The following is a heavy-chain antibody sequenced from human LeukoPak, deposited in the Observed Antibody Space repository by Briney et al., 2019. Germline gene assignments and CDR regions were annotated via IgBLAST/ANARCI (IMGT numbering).Heavy chain of an antibody. D-gene: IGHD2-8*01. V-gene: IGHV3-30*18. CDR3: AKGKNGFDY. CDR2: ISYDGSNN. Sequence: GRSLRLSCAASGFTFSDSGMHWVRQAPGKGLEWVAVISYDGSNNYYADSVKGRFTISRDNSKNTLYLQMNSLRPEDTAVYYCAKGKNGFDYWGQGTLVTVSS. J-gene: IGHJ4*02. CDR1: GFTFSDSG.